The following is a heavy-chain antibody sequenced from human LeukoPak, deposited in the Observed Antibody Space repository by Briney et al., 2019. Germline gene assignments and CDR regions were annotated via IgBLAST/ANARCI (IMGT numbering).Heavy chain of an antibody. CDR3: ARFETVAAKPFEY. CDR1: GFTFSSYA. D-gene: IGHD6-19*01. Sequence: PGGSLRLSCAASGFTFSSYAMSWVRQAPGKGLEWVSSISSESAHILYAEPVKGRFTISRDNAENLVYLQMNSLRAEDTAVYYCARFETVAAKPFEYWGQGTLVTVSS. CDR2: ISSESAHI. V-gene: IGHV3-21*06. J-gene: IGHJ4*02.